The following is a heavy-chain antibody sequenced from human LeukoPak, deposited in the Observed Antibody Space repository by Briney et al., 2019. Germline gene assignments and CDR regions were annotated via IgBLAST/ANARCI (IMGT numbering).Heavy chain of an antibody. CDR1: GYTFTSYE. D-gene: IGHD3-22*01. J-gene: IGHJ4*02. CDR2: MNPDSGDT. CDR3: ARGLGTYDSSELTWPMISF. V-gene: IGHV1-8*01. Sequence: ASVKVSCKASGYTFTSYEINWVRQATGQGLEWMGWMNPDSGDTAYAQKFQGRITMTRTTSISTAYLDLSGPRSEDTAVYYCARGLGTYDSSELTWPMISFWGQGTLVTVSS.